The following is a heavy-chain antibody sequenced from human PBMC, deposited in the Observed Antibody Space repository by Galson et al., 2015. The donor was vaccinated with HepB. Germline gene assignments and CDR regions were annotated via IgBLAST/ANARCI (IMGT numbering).Heavy chain of an antibody. V-gene: IGHV1-18*01. J-gene: IGHJ4*02. CDR1: GYTFTSYG. CDR3: AGLLLDSSGCYVDY. CDR2: ISAYNGNT. D-gene: IGHD6-19*01. Sequence: SVKVSCKAFGYTFTSYGISWVRQAPGQGLEWMGMISAYNGNTSYAQKLQGRVTMTTDTSTSTAYMELRSLRSDDTAVYYCAGLLLDSSGCYVDYWGQGTLVTVSS.